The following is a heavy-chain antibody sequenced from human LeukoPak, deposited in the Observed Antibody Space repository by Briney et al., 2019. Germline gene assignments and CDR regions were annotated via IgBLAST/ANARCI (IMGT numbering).Heavy chain of an antibody. CDR2: ISSSSSYI. CDR1: GFTFSSYS. J-gene: IGHJ4*02. Sequence: GGSLRLSCAASGFTFSSYSVNWVRQAPGKGLEWVSSISSSSSYIYYADSVKGRFTISRDNAKNSLYLQMNSLRAEDTAVYYCARGDSSGYLFDYWGQGTLVTVSS. D-gene: IGHD3-22*01. V-gene: IGHV3-21*01. CDR3: ARGDSSGYLFDY.